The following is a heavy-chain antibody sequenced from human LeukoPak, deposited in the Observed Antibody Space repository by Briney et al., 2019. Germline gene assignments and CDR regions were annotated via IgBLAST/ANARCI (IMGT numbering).Heavy chain of an antibody. J-gene: IGHJ4*02. D-gene: IGHD2-2*01. CDR1: GVSISSGSYY. Sequence: SETLSLTCTVSGVSISSGSYYWSWIRQPAGKRLEWIGRIYTSGSTNYNPSLKSRVTISVDTSKNQFSLKLSSVTAADTAVYYCARLYCSSTSCFVDYWGQGTLVTVSS. V-gene: IGHV4-61*02. CDR3: ARLYCSSTSCFVDY. CDR2: IYTSGST.